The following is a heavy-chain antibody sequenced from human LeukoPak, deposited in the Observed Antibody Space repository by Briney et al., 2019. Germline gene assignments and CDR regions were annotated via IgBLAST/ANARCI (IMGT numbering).Heavy chain of an antibody. J-gene: IGHJ5*01. Sequence: GGSLRLSCAASGFTFSIYSMTWVRQTTGKGLEWVSYISDSSSVIYYADSVEGRFTISRDDAKNSLYLQMNSLRADDTAVYYCARGYGTSWFYSWGQGTLVTVSS. CDR3: ARGYGTSWFYS. CDR2: ISDSSSVI. CDR1: GFTFSIYS. V-gene: IGHV3-48*04. D-gene: IGHD6-13*01.